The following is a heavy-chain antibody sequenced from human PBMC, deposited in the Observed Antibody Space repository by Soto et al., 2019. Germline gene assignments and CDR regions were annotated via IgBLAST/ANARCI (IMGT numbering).Heavy chain of an antibody. CDR1: GGSFSGYY. Sequence: QVQLQQWGAGLLKPSETLSLTCAVYGGSFSGYYWSWIRQPPGKGLEWIGEINHCGITNYNPSLNRRVTISVDTSKNQCSLKLSSVTAADTAVYYCARGSIADAFDIWGQGTMVTVSS. J-gene: IGHJ3*02. D-gene: IGHD6-13*01. CDR3: ARGSIADAFDI. CDR2: INHCGIT. V-gene: IGHV4-34*01.